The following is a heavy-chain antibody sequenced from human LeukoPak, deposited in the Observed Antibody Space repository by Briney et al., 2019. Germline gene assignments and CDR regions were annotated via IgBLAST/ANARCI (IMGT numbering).Heavy chain of an antibody. CDR1: GYSISSGYY. V-gene: IGHV4-38-2*02. J-gene: IGHJ4*02. CDR3: AKSSYSIFDY. Sequence: SETLSLTCTVSGYSISSGYYWGWIRQPPGKRLEWIGSIYHSGSTYYNPSLMSRVTISVDTSKNQFSLKLSSVTAADTAVYYCAKSSYSIFDYWGQGTLVTVSS. CDR2: IYHSGST. D-gene: IGHD5-18*01.